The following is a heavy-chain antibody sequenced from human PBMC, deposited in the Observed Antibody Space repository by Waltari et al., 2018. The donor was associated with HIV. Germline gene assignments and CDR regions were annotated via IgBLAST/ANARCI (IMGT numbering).Heavy chain of an antibody. V-gene: IGHV4-34*01. CDR3: VRGYAAAAPYYGLDV. Sequence: VRLDSWGTGPLQPSETLCLSCSVYGGSSSGHYWSWIRQFPERGLEWVAEVNHVGSAKYNPSLESRVSISVDTSKKQFYLKVRSVTAADTAVYYCVRGYAAAAPYYGLDVWGQGTAVSVSS. CDR1: GGSSSGHY. D-gene: IGHD6-13*01. J-gene: IGHJ6*02. CDR2: VNHVGSA.